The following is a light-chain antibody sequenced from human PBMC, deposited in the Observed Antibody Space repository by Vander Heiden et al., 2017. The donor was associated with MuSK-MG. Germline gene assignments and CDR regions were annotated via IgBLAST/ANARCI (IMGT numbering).Light chain of an antibody. CDR1: SSDIGSYNL. J-gene: IGLJ3*02. Sequence: QSALTQPSSVSGSPGQSITISCTGTSSDIGSYNLFSWYQQHPTIAPKLMIYEGSKRPSGVSNRFSGSKSGNTASLTISGLQAEDEADYYCSPYVGGSTLVCTLVFGGGTKLTVL. V-gene: IGLV2-23*01. CDR3: SPYVGGSTLVCTLV. CDR2: EGS.